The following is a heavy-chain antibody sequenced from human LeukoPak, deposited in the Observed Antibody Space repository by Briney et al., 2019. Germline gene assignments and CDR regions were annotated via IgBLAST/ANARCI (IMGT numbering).Heavy chain of an antibody. J-gene: IGHJ4*02. D-gene: IGHD6-6*01. CDR2: INSDSGST. Sequence: ASVKVSCKASGYTFTNNYMHWVRQAPGQGLEWMGIINSDSGSTSYVQRFRGRVTMTRDTSTSTVYMELSSLRSEDTAIYYCARGGRVYTEQLAPFDYWGQGTLVTVSS. CDR3: ARGGRVYTEQLAPFDY. CDR1: GYTFTNNY. V-gene: IGHV1-46*01.